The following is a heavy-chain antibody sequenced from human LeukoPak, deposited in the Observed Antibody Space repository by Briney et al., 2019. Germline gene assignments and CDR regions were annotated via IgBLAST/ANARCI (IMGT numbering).Heavy chain of an antibody. CDR1: GGSISSYY. J-gene: IGHJ4*02. CDR2: IYYSGST. V-gene: IGHV4-59*08. Sequence: SETLSLTCTVSGGSISSYYWSWIRQPPGKELEWIGYIYYSGSTNYNPSLQSRVAISVDTSKNQFSLKLSSVTAADTAVYYCARHGSYGHFDYWGQGTLVTVSS. D-gene: IGHD3-10*01. CDR3: ARHGSYGHFDY.